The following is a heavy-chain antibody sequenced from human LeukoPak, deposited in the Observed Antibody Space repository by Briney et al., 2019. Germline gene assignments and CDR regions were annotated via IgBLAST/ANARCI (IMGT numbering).Heavy chain of an antibody. V-gene: IGHV3-23*01. J-gene: IGHJ6*03. CDR1: GSTVSVYG. CDR2: INGGSQTS. CDR3: AKGDQVSYFSYMDV. Sequence: GGSLRLSCAASGSTVSVYGMSWVRQVPGKGLEWISVINGGSQTSYYADSVNGRFTISRDKSKNTLYLQTNSLRAEDTAVYYCAKGDQVSYFSYMDVWGKGTTVTVSS.